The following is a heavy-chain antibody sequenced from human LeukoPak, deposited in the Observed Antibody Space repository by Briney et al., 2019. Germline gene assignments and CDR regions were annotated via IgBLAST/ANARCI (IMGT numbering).Heavy chain of an antibody. CDR1: GYTFTSYA. J-gene: IGHJ4*02. D-gene: IGHD3-9*01. CDR2: INAGNGNT. V-gene: IGHV1-3*01. Sequence: GASVKVSCKASGYTFTSYAMPWARQAPGQRLEWMGWINAGNGNTKYSQKFQGRVTITRDTSASTAYMELRSLRSDDTAVYYCARDPPHLRYFDWLGEDDYWGQGTLVTVSS. CDR3: ARDPPHLRYFDWLGEDDY.